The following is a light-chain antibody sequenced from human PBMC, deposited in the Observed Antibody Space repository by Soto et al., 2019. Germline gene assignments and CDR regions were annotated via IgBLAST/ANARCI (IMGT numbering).Light chain of an antibody. CDR2: KND. CDR1: SSNIESNF. CDR3: AAWDDSLSGLV. Sequence: QAVVTQPPSASGTPGQRVTISCSGSSSNIESNFVHWYQQLPGTAPKLLIYKNDRRPSGVPDRFSGSKSGTSASLATSGLRSEDEAEYYCAAWDDSLSGLVFGTGTKLTVL. J-gene: IGLJ1*01. V-gene: IGLV1-47*01.